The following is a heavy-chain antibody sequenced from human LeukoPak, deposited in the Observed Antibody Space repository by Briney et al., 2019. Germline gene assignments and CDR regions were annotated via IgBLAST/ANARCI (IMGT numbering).Heavy chain of an antibody. V-gene: IGHV3-23*01. CDR2: ISGSGGST. D-gene: IGHD3-22*01. Sequence: GGSLRLSCAASGLTVSSNYMSWVRQAPGKGLEWVSAISGSGGSTYYADSVKGRFTISRDNSKNTLYLQMNSLRAEDTAVYYCATRPNYYDSSGYYYGPLDYWGQGTLVTVSS. CDR1: GLTVSSNY. J-gene: IGHJ4*02. CDR3: ATRPNYYDSSGYYYGPLDY.